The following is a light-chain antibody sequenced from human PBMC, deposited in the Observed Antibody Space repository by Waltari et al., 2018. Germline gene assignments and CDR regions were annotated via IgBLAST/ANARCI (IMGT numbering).Light chain of an antibody. V-gene: IGLV2-14*01. CDR3: SSYTNSSTL. J-gene: IGLJ1*01. CDR2: EVS. CDR1: SRDVGGYNY. Sequence: QSALTQPASVSGSPGQSITISCTGTSRDVGGYNYVSWFQQHPGKAPKLMIYEVSDRPSGVSNRFSGSKSGNTASLTISGLQADDEADYYCSSYTNSSTLFGTGTKVTVL.